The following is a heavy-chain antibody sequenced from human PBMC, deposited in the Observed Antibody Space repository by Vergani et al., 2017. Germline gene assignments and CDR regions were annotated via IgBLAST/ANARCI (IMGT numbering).Heavy chain of an antibody. D-gene: IGHD6-19*01. CDR1: GFTFSNAW. J-gene: IGHJ6*02. CDR2: IKSKTDGGTT. CDR3: TTARSFIAVAGTDYYYYGMDV. Sequence: EVQLVESGGGLVKPGGSLRLSCAASGFTFSNAWMSWVRQAPGKGLEWVGRIKSKTDGGTTDYAAPVKGRFTISRDDSKNTLYLQMNSLKTEDTAVYYCTTARSFIAVAGTDYYYYGMDVWGQGP. V-gene: IGHV3-15*01.